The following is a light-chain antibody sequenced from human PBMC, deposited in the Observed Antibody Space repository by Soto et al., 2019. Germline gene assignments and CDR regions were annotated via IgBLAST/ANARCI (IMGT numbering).Light chain of an antibody. CDR2: SAS. J-gene: IGKJ4*01. Sequence: DIQLTQSPSFLSAFVGDTVTITCRASQAMSTYLAWYQQKPGKVPKLLIRSASTLQSGVPPRLSCGASGAEFTLTISTLRPDDSGLYYCQQLNGYQLAFGGGTNVEIK. CDR3: QQLNGYQLA. V-gene: IGKV1-9*01. CDR1: QAMSTY.